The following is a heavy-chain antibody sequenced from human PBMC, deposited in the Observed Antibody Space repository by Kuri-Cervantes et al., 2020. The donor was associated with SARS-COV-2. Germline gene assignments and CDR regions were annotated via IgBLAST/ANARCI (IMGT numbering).Heavy chain of an antibody. CDR1: GGTFSSYA. Sequence: SVKVSCKASGGTFSSYAISWVRQAPGQGLEWMGRIIPILGTANYAQKFQGRVTITADKSTSTAYMELSSLRSEDTAVYYCARGGTGIAAAGTGPLNSWGQGTLVTVSS. CDR2: IIPILGTA. V-gene: IGHV1-69*04. CDR3: ARGGTGIAAAGTGPLNS. D-gene: IGHD6-13*01. J-gene: IGHJ4*02.